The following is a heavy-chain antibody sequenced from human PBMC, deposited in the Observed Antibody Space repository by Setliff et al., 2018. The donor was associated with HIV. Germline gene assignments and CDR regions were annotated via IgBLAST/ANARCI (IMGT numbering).Heavy chain of an antibody. CDR1: GFTLSGYW. Sequence: GGSLRLSCAASGFTLSGYWMHWVRQAPGKGLEWVSAISASGSTTYYSDSVKGRFTISRDNSKSTLYLQMSSLRAEDTAVYYCARGVATIFDYWGQGTLVTVSS. J-gene: IGHJ4*02. CDR2: ISASGSTT. D-gene: IGHD5-12*01. V-gene: IGHV3-23*01. CDR3: ARGVATIFDY.